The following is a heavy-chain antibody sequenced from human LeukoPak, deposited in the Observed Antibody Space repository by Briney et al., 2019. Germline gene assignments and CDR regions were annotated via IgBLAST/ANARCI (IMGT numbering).Heavy chain of an antibody. V-gene: IGHV4-38-2*02. CDR3: ARGSWELAEEVY. CDR1: GYSISSGYY. CDR2: IYHSSRT. Sequence: SETLSLTCTVSGYSISSGYYWGGIRPPPGKGLEWIGSIYHSSRTFYNPSLKSRLTISGDTSKNQFSMKLTSVTAADTAVYYCARGSWELAEEVYWGQGPLVTVSS. J-gene: IGHJ4*02. D-gene: IGHD1-26*01.